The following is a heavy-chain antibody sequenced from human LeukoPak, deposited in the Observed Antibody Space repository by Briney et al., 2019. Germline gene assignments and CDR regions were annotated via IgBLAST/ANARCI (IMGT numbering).Heavy chain of an antibody. J-gene: IGHJ4*02. Sequence: SETLSLTCAVSGGSISSNNWWIWVRQSPEKGLEWIGEIYHDGSTNYNPSLKSRVTISMDKSKNQLSLKLNFVTAADTAVYYCARDSQYSYGGATFEYWGQGALVTVSS. CDR2: IYHDGST. CDR3: ARDSQYSYGGATFEY. V-gene: IGHV4-4*02. CDR1: GGSISSNNW. D-gene: IGHD4/OR15-4a*01.